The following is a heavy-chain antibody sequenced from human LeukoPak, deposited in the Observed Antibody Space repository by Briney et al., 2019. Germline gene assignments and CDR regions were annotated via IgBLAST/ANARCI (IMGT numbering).Heavy chain of an antibody. CDR3: ARGSSSGWFYYLDY. CDR2: ISSSGSTI. CDR1: GFTFSDYY. Sequence: PGGPLRLSCAASGFTFSDYYMSWIRQAPGKGLEWVSYISSSGSTIYYADSVKGRFTISRDNAKNSLYLQMNSLRAEDTAVYYCARGSSSGWFYYLDYWGQGTLVTVSS. D-gene: IGHD6-19*01. J-gene: IGHJ4*02. V-gene: IGHV3-11*01.